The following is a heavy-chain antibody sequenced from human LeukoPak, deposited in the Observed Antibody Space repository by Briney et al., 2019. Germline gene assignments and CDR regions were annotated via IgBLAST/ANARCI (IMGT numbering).Heavy chain of an antibody. CDR3: AKDRFSGTPTGTTLTH. Sequence: GRSLRLSCAASGFTFDDYAMHWIRQAPGKGLEWVSGISWNSGSIGYTDSVKGRFTISRDNAKNSLYLQMNSLRAEDMALYYCAKDRFSGTPTGTTLTHWGQGTLVTVSS. D-gene: IGHD1-1*01. CDR1: GFTFDDYA. V-gene: IGHV3-9*03. J-gene: IGHJ1*01. CDR2: ISWNSGSI.